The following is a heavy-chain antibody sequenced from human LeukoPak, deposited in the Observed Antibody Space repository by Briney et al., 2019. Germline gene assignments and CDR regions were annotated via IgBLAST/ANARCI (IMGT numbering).Heavy chain of an antibody. Sequence: ASVKVSCKASGYTFTSYGISWVRQAPGQGLEWMGWISAYNGNTNYAQKLQGRVTMTTDTSTSTAYMELRSLRSDDTAVYYCARDYGSGSYYNGDAFDIWGQGTMVTVSS. J-gene: IGHJ3*02. CDR2: ISAYNGNT. CDR1: GYTFTSYG. D-gene: IGHD3-10*01. V-gene: IGHV1-18*01. CDR3: ARDYGSGSYYNGDAFDI.